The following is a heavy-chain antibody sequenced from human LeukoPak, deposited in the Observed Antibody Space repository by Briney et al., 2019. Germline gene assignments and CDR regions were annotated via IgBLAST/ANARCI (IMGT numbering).Heavy chain of an antibody. CDR3: ARKVLTGTTRGSFDS. CDR2: ISGGGGTS. D-gene: IGHD1-14*01. CDR1: GFTFSNSP. V-gene: IGHV3-23*01. J-gene: IGHJ4*02. Sequence: PGGSLRLSCAASGFTFSNSPMSWARQAPGKGLEWVSGISGGGGTSYYAESVKGRFTISRDNSKNTLYLQMNSLRVDDTAVYYCARKVLTGTTRGSFDSWGQGTLVTVSS.